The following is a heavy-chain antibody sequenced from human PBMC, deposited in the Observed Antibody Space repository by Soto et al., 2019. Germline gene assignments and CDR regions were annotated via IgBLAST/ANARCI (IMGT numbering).Heavy chain of an antibody. J-gene: IGHJ5*02. CDR1: GFTFSSYS. Sequence: PGGSLRLSCAVSGFTFSSYSMNWVRQAPGKGLEWVSSISSSGSYIYYADSVKGRFTISRDNAKNSLYLQMNSLRAEDTAVYYCTRDSFKISQSGVSWGQGTLVTVSS. CDR3: TRDSFKISQSGVS. V-gene: IGHV3-21*01. D-gene: IGHD3-10*01. CDR2: ISSSGSYI.